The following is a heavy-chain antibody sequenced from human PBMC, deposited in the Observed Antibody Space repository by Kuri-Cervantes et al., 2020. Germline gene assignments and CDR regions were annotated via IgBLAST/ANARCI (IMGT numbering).Heavy chain of an antibody. CDR3: TPIKVSYYGSGSGYDP. D-gene: IGHD3-10*01. CDR1: GFTFSSYG. Sequence: GGSLRLSCAASGFTFSSYGMHWVRQAPGKGLEWVAVISYDGSNKYYADSVKGRFTISRDNSKNTLYLQMNSLKTEDTAVYYCTPIKVSYYGSGSGYDPWGQGTLVTVSS. CDR2: ISYDGSNK. V-gene: IGHV3-30*03. J-gene: IGHJ5*02.